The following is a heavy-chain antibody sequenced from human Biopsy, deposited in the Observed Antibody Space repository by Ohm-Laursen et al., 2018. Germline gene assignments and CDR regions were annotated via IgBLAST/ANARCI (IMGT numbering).Heavy chain of an antibody. J-gene: IGHJ4*02. CDR1: GGSFSGYY. D-gene: IGHD6-19*01. CDR3: ARGRLRAVARFDY. CDR2: INHSGST. V-gene: IGHV4-34*01. Sequence: SETLSLTCAVYGGSFSGYYWSWIRQPPGKGLEWIGEINHSGSTNYNPSLKSRVTISVDTSKKQFSLKLSSVTAADTAVYYCARGRLRAVARFDYWGQGTLVTVSS.